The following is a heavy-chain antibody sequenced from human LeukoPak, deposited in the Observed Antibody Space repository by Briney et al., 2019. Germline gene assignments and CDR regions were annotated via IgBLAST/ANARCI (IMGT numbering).Heavy chain of an antibody. V-gene: IGHV3-15*01. CDR2: IKSKSDGGRT. CDR3: NRDAVAYSQFDY. CDR1: GYTFNNAW. D-gene: IGHD6-13*01. J-gene: IGHJ4*02. Sequence: PGGSLRLSCAAFGYTFNNAWLSWARQAPGKGLEWVGRIKSKSDGGRTDYAAPVKRRVTISRDESENTLYLEMNKRKTDNVAVCYYNRDAVAYSQFDYWGQGTLVTVSS.